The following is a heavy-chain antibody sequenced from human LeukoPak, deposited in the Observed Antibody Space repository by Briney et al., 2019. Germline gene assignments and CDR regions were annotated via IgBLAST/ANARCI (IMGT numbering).Heavy chain of an antibody. J-gene: IGHJ4*02. CDR1: GFNFKNYW. CDR3: TRGFYYFDY. Sequence: PGGSLRLSCAASGFNFKNYWMNWVRQAPEKGLEWVGRIKSKNDGGTTDYAAPVKGRFTISRDDSKNTLYLQMNSLKSEDTAVYYCTRGFYYFDYWGQGTLVTVSS. D-gene: IGHD3-10*01. CDR2: IKSKNDGGTT. V-gene: IGHV3-15*01.